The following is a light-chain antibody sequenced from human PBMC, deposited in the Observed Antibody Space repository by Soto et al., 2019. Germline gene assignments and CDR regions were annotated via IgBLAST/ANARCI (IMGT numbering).Light chain of an antibody. CDR3: QQYGSSIT. Sequence: IVLTQSPGNLSLSPGERATLSCRASQSVSSSYLAWYQQKPGQAPRLLIHGASSRATGIPDRFSGSGSGTDFTLTISRLEPEDFAVYYCQQYGSSITFGQGTRLEIK. J-gene: IGKJ5*01. V-gene: IGKV3-20*01. CDR2: GAS. CDR1: QSVSSSY.